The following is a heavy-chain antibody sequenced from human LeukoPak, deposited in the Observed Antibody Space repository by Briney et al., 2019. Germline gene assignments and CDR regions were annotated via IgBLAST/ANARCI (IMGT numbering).Heavy chain of an antibody. Sequence: GGSLRLSCAASGFTFDDYGMSWVRQAPGKGLEWVSGINWNGGSTGYADSVKGRFTISRDNAKNSLYLQMNSLRAEDTALYYCARGDHYYDSSGYFLDYWGQGTLVTVSS. J-gene: IGHJ4*02. CDR1: GFTFDDYG. CDR2: INWNGGST. CDR3: ARGDHYYDSSGYFLDY. D-gene: IGHD3-22*01. V-gene: IGHV3-20*04.